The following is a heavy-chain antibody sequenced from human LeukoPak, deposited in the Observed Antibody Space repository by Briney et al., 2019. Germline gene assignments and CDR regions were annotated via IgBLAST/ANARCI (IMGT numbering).Heavy chain of an antibody. CDR2: IYHSGST. CDR3: ARGESNSWYSHYYYYMDV. V-gene: IGHV4-4*02. Sequence: PSGTLSLTCAVSGGSISSSNWWSWVRQPPGKGLEWIGEIYHSGSTNYNPSLKSRVTISVDKSKNQFSLKLSSVTAADTAVYYYARGESNSWYSHYYYYMDVWGKGTTVTVSS. CDR1: GGSISSSNW. J-gene: IGHJ6*03. D-gene: IGHD6-13*01.